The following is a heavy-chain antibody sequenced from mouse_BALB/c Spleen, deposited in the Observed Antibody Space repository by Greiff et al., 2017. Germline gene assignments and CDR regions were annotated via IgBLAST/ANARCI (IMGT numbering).Heavy chain of an antibody. CDR2: IDPENGDT. J-gene: IGHJ4*01. D-gene: IGHD1-2*01. V-gene: IGHV14-4*02. CDR1: GFNIKDYY. CDR3: NAYYGFFYAMDY. Sequence: EVQLQQSGAELVRSGASVKLSCTASGFNIKDYYMPWVKQRPEQGLEWIGWIDPENGDTEYAPKFQGKATMTADTSSNTAYLQLSSLTSEDTAVYYCNAYYGFFYAMDYWGQGTSVTVSS.